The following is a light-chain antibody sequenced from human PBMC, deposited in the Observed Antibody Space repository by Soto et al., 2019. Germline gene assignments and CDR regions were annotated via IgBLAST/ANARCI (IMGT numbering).Light chain of an antibody. J-gene: IGKJ1*01. CDR1: QNINND. CDR3: QQYKNWPPWT. V-gene: IGKV3-15*01. CDR2: GAS. Sequence: EVVLTQSPRTLSVSPGERVTLSCRASQNINNDLAWHQQKPGQAPRLLIHGASTRATVIPDRFSGSGSGTEFTLTISRLQSEDFAVYFCQQYKNWPPWTFGQGTRLEV.